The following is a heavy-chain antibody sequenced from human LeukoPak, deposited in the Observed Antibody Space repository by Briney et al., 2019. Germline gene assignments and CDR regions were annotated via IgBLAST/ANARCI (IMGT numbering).Heavy chain of an antibody. CDR1: GGTFSSYA. CDR3: ARVLGYYFDY. J-gene: IGHJ4*02. V-gene: IGHV1-69*04. Sequence: ASVKVSCKASGGTFSSYAISWVRQAPGQGLEWMGRIIPILGIANYAQKFQGRVTITTDESTSTAYMELSSLRSEDTAVYYCARVLGYYFDYWGQGTLVTVSS. CDR2: IIPILGIA. D-gene: IGHD2-21*01.